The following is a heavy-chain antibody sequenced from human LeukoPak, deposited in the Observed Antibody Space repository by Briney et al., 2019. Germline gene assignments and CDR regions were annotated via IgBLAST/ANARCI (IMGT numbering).Heavy chain of an antibody. CDR3: ATATGRYAPFDAFDI. CDR2: ISYDGSNK. V-gene: IGHV3-30*03. J-gene: IGHJ3*02. D-gene: IGHD3-16*01. CDR1: GFTFSSYG. Sequence: GGSLRLSCAASGFTFSSYGMHWVRQAPGKGLEWVAVISYDGSNKYYADSVRGRFTISRDNSNNTLYLQMDNLGAEDTAVYYCATATGRYAPFDAFDIWGQGTVVTVSP.